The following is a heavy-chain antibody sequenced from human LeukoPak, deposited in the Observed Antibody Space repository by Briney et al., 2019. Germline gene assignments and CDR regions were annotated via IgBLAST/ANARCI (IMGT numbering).Heavy chain of an antibody. CDR1: GFTFSSYA. D-gene: IGHD2-15*01. CDR2: ISGSGGST. Sequence: GGSLRLSCAASGFTFSSYAMSWVRQAPGKGLEWVSAISGSGGSTYYADSVKGRFTISRDNSKNTLYLQMNSLRAEDTAVYYCAKDRWGGVKRSRIYCSGGSCYSERRYYGMDVWGQGTTVTVSS. CDR3: AKDRWGGVKRSRIYCSGGSCYSERRYYGMDV. V-gene: IGHV3-23*01. J-gene: IGHJ6*02.